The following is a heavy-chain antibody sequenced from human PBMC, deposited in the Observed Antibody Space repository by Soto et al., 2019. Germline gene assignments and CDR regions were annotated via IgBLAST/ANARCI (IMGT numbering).Heavy chain of an antibody. CDR3: PSHMPHSTVAYYYGMDI. D-gene: IGHD2-2*01. Sequence: PGESLKISCWASTYSFANYWITWVRQVPGRGLEWMGRIDPSDSYTSYSPSFKGHVTMSADKSNNTAFLHWSSLKASDTAIYYCPSHMPHSTVAYYYGMDIWGQGTTVTVSS. V-gene: IGHV5-10-1*01. J-gene: IGHJ6*02. CDR2: IDPSDSYT. CDR1: TYSFANYW.